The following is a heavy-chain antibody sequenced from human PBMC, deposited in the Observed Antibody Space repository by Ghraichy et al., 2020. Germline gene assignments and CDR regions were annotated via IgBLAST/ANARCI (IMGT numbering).Heavy chain of an antibody. CDR1: GGSFSGYY. D-gene: IGHD2-15*01. J-gene: IGHJ4*02. Sequence: SETLSLTCAVYGGSFSGYYWSWIRQPPGKGLEWIGEINHSGSTNYNPSLKSRVTISVDTSKNQFSLKLSSVTAADTAVYYCARVAYCSGGSCYSRGAYFDYWGQGTLVTVSS. V-gene: IGHV4-34*01. CDR2: INHSGST. CDR3: ARVAYCSGGSCYSRGAYFDY.